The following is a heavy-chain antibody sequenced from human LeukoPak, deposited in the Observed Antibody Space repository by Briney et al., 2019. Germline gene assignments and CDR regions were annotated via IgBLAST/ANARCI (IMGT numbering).Heavy chain of an antibody. CDR2: INPNGGGT. Sequence: ASVKVSYKASGSTFTGYYMHWLRQAPGQGLEWMGWINPNGGGTDYAQKFQGRVTMTRDTTISMTYMELKWLRSDDTAVYYCARDRSRVLDYWGQGTQVTVSS. V-gene: IGHV1-2*02. D-gene: IGHD2-8*02. CDR3: ARDRSRVLDY. CDR1: GSTFTGYY. J-gene: IGHJ4*02.